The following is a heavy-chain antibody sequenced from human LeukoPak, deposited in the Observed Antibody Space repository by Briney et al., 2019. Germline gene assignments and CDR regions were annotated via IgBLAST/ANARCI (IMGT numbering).Heavy chain of an antibody. D-gene: IGHD3-10*01. Sequence: SETLSLTCTVSGGSISSGSYYWSWIRQPAGKGLEWIVRIYTSGSTNYNPSLKSRVTISVDTSKNQFSLKLSSATAADTAVYYCARTLLGIDYGSGSYDFDYWGQGTLVTVSS. CDR1: GGSISSGSYY. CDR3: ARTLLGIDYGSGSYDFDY. CDR2: IYTSGST. V-gene: IGHV4-61*02. J-gene: IGHJ4*02.